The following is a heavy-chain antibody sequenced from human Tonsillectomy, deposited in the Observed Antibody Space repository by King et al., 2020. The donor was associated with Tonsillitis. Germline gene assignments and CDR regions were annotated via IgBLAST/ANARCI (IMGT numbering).Heavy chain of an antibody. CDR3: ARGYYGDYGYYYYYMDV. J-gene: IGHJ6*03. CDR1: GYTFISYD. V-gene: IGHV1-8*01. CDR2: MNPNSGNT. D-gene: IGHD4-17*01. Sequence: HAQLVQSGAEVKKPGASVKVSCKASGYTFISYDINWVRQATGQGLEWMGWMNPNSGNTGYAQKFQGRVTMTRNTSISTAYMELSSLRSEDTAVYYCARGYYGDYGYYYYYMDVWGKGTTVTVSS.